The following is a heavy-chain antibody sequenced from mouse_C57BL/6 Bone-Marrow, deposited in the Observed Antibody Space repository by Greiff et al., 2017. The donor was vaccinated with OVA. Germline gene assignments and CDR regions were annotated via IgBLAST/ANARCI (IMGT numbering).Heavy chain of an antibody. CDR1: GYTFTDYE. J-gene: IGHJ4*01. CDR3: TIYYYGRGAMDY. CDR2: IDPETGGT. D-gene: IGHD1-1*01. V-gene: IGHV1-15*01. Sequence: QVQLKQSGAELVRPGASVTLSCKASGYTFTDYEMHWVKQTPVHGLEWIGAIDPETGGTAYNQKFKGKAILTADKSSSTAYMELRSLTSEDSAVYYCTIYYYGRGAMDYWGQGTSVTVSS.